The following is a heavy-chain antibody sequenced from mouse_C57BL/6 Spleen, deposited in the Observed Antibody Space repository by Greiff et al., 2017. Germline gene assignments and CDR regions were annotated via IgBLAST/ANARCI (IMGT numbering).Heavy chain of an antibody. J-gene: IGHJ1*03. CDR1: GYSITSDY. CDR2: ISYSGST. CDR3: ARSGYYGSSPDWYFDV. Sequence: EVQRVESGPGLAKPSQTLSLTCSVIGYSITSDYWNWIRKFPGNKLEYMGYISYSGSTYYNPSLKSRISITRDTSKNQYYLQLNSVTTEDTATYYCARSGYYGSSPDWYFDVWGTGTTVTVSS. V-gene: IGHV3-8*01. D-gene: IGHD1-1*01.